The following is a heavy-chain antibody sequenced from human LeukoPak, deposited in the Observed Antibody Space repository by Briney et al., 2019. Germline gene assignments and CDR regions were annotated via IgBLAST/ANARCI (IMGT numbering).Heavy chain of an antibody. CDR2: IYYSGST. Sequence: SETLSLTCNVSGGSISSYYWSWIRQPPGKGLEWIGYIYYSGSTSYNPSLKSRVTISVDTSKNQFSLKLSSVTAADTAAYYCARCSSWQNYYFDYWGQGTLVTVSS. CDR1: GGSISSYY. CDR3: ARCSSWQNYYFDY. V-gene: IGHV4-59*01. J-gene: IGHJ4*02. D-gene: IGHD6-13*01.